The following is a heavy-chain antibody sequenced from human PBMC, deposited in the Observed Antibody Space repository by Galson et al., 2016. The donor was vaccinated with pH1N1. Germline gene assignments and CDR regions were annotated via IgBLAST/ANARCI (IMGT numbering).Heavy chain of an antibody. CDR2: ISNSGGSI. V-gene: IGHV3-11*01. CDR3: ARCDDHDVDLDRFYFDY. J-gene: IGHJ4*02. CDR1: RFTFSDYY. Sequence: SLRLSCAASRFTFSDYYMSWIRQAPGKGLEWVSYISNSGGSIYYADSVEGRFTISRDNAKNSLYLQMNSLRAEDTAVDYCARCDDHDVDLDRFYFDYWGQGTLVTVSS. D-gene: IGHD2-2*03.